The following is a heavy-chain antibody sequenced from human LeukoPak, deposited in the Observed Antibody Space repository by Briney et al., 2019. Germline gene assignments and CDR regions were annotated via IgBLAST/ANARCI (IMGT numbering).Heavy chain of an antibody. J-gene: IGHJ5*02. CDR3: ATERSGGTWFDP. CDR1: GYTFTTYH. D-gene: IGHD2-15*01. V-gene: IGHV1-46*01. Sequence: ASVTVSCKASGYTFTTYHMHWLRQAPGQGLEWVGMIDTSDGNTNYAQKFLDRVTITRDTPTSTVYMELSGLRSYDTAVYYCATERSGGTWFDPWGQGTLVTVSS. CDR2: IDTSDGNT.